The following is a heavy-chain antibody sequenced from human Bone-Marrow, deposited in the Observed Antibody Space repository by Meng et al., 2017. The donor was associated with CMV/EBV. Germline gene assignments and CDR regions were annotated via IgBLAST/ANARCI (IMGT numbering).Heavy chain of an antibody. CDR2: ISPNSGGT. CDR3: ARGNWGDY. V-gene: IGHV1-2*02. J-gene: IGHJ4*02. CDR1: GYTFTGYY. Sequence: ASVKVSCKASGYTFTGYYMHWVRQAPGQGLEWMGWISPNSGGTNYAQKFQGRVTMTRNNSISTAYMELSSLRSEDTAIYYCARGNWGDYWGQGTLVTVSS. D-gene: IGHD7-27*01.